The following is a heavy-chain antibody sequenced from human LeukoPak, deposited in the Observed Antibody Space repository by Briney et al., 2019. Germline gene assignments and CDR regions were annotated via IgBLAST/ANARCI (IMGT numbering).Heavy chain of an antibody. CDR3: ARGYSSDWGWQYFLH. V-gene: IGHV4-59*01. CDR2: IYYSGST. J-gene: IGHJ1*01. Sequence: PSETLSLTCTVSSGSINNYYWTWIRRPPGKGLEWIGYIYYSGSTNYNSSLKSRVTISVDTSKNQFSLKLSSVTAADTAVYYCARGYSSDWGWQYFLHWGQGTLVTVSS. D-gene: IGHD6-25*01. CDR1: SGSINNYY.